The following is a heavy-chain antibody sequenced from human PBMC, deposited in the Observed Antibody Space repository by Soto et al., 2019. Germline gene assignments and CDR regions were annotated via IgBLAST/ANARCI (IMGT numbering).Heavy chain of an antibody. CDR1: GFRFSAFG. Sequence: QVQLVESGGGAVQPGRSLTLSCAASGFRFSAFGMHWVRQAPGRGLEWVAVVSNDSRSEHYADSVKGRFTISRDNSKNTLSLQMNGLRPDDTALYYCAKTIKTPPSEDSTGRGALIDHWGRGARVIVSS. D-gene: IGHD2-8*02. CDR3: AKTIKTPPSEDSTGRGALIDH. J-gene: IGHJ4*02. CDR2: VSNDSRSE. V-gene: IGHV3-30*18.